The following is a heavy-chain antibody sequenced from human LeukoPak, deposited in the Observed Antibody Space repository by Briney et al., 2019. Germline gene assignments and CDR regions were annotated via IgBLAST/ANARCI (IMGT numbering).Heavy chain of an antibody. CDR1: GGSISSGSYY. J-gene: IGHJ3*02. V-gene: IGHV4-61*02. CDR2: LYISGST. Sequence: SETLSLTCTVSGGSISSGSYYWRWIRHPAGKGLEWIGRLYISGSTNYNPSLTSRVTMSVDTSKNQFSLKLSSVTAADTAVYYCARSITMVRGQPNDAFDIWGQGTMITVS. CDR3: ARSITMVRGQPNDAFDI. D-gene: IGHD3-10*01.